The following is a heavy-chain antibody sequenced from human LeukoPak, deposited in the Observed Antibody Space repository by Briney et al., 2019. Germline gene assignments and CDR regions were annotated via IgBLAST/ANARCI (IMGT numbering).Heavy chain of an antibody. J-gene: IGHJ6*03. Sequence: ASVKVSCKDSGYTFTSYYMHWVRQAPGQGLEWMGIINPSGGSTSYAQKFQGRVTITRDTSTSTVYMELSSLRSEDTAVYYCARARGYYYDSSGYYYPNDTRYYYYYYMDVWGKGTTVTVSS. CDR1: GYTFTSYY. CDR3: ARARGYYYDSSGYYYPNDTRYYYYYYMDV. CDR2: INPSGGST. D-gene: IGHD3-22*01. V-gene: IGHV1-46*01.